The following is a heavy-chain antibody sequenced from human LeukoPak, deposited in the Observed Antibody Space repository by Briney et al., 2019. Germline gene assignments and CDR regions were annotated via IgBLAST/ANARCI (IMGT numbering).Heavy chain of an antibody. CDR3: ATDLGGYYSGSGTYWGSLDY. D-gene: IGHD3-10*01. J-gene: IGHJ4*02. CDR2: IKRXXXXETP. CDR1: GXTFSXAW. Sequence: PGGSLRLSCAASGXTFSXAWXXWXXXAXGXGLXWVXXIKRXXXXETPDSAEHVKGRFTISRDDSKDTLYLQMNSLKTEDTAVYYCATDLGGYYSGSGTYWGSLDYWGQGTVVTVSS. V-gene: IGHV3-15*01.